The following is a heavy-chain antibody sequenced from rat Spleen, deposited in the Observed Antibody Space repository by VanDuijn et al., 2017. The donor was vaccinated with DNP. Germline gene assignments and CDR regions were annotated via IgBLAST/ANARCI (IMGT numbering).Heavy chain of an antibody. CDR2: ISPSGSST. CDR3: ARPLLQWYYFDY. D-gene: IGHD1-1*01. CDR1: GFTFINYD. V-gene: IGHV5-25*01. Sequence: EVQLVESGGGLVQPGRSLKLSCAASGFTFINYDMAWVRQAPTRGLEWVASISPSGSSTSYRDSVKGRFTVSRDNAESSLFLQMDSLRSEDTATYYCARPLLQWYYFDYWGQGVMVTVSS. J-gene: IGHJ2*01.